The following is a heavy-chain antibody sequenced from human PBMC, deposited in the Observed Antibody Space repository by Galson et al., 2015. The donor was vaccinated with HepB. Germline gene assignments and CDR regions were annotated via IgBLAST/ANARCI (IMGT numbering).Heavy chain of an antibody. CDR3: ARDSRRGQWLVPNDY. V-gene: IGHV3-7*01. J-gene: IGHJ4*02. D-gene: IGHD6-19*01. CDR1: GFTFSSYW. CDR2: MKQDGSEK. Sequence: SLRLSCAASGFTFSSYWMSWVRQAPGKGLEWVANMKQDGSEKYYVDSVKGRFTISRDNAKNSLYLQMNSLRAEDTAVYYCARDSRRGQWLVPNDYWGQGTLVTVSS.